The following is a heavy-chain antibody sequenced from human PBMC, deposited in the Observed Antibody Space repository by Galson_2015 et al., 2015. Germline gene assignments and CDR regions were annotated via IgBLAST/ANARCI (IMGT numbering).Heavy chain of an antibody. D-gene: IGHD6-19*01. V-gene: IGHV1-3*01. Sequence: SVKVSCKSSGYTFTSYAMHWVRQAPGQRLEWMGWINAGNGNTKYSQKFQGRVTITRDTSASTAYMELSSLRSEDTAVYYCARIGIAVAATQYNWFDPWGQGTLVTVSS. CDR3: ARIGIAVAATQYNWFDP. J-gene: IGHJ5*02. CDR2: INAGNGNT. CDR1: GYTFTSYA.